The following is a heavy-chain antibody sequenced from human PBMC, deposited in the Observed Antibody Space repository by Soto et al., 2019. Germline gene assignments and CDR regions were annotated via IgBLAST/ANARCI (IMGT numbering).Heavy chain of an antibody. Sequence: ESLTMAFAASGFTFTRYSMNLVRQAPGKGLEWVSSISSTTNYIYYGDSMKGRFTISRDNAKNSLYLEMNSLRAEDTAVYYCARESEDLTSNFDYWGQGTLVTVYS. J-gene: IGHJ4*02. V-gene: IGHV3-21*06. CDR2: ISSTTNYI. CDR1: GFTFTRYS. CDR3: ARESEDLTSNFDY. D-gene: IGHD7-27*01.